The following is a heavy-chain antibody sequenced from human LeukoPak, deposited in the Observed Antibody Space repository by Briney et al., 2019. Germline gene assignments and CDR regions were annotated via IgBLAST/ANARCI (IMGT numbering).Heavy chain of an antibody. V-gene: IGHV4-39*01. CDR2: INYSGNT. CDR1: GGSISSSSYY. D-gene: IGHD3-10*01. Sequence: SETLSLTCTVSGGSISSSSYYWGWIRQPPGKGLEWIGSINYSGNTYYNPSLKSRVTMSVDTSKNQFSLSLSSVTAADTAVYYCASPKLWGHAYFDYWGQGTLVTVSS. J-gene: IGHJ4*02. CDR3: ASPKLWGHAYFDY.